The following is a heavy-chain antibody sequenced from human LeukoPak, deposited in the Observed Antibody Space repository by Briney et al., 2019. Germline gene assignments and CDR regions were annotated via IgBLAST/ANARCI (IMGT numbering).Heavy chain of an antibody. CDR1: GITLSNYG. Sequence: GGSLRLSCAVSGITLSNYGMSWVRQAPGKGLEWVAVISYDGSNKYYADSVKGRFTISRDNSKNTLYLQMNSLRAEDTAVYYCARVQLWPQRTYYYYYYYMDVWGKGTTVTVSS. J-gene: IGHJ6*03. V-gene: IGHV3-30*05. CDR2: ISYDGSNK. CDR3: ARVQLWPQRTYYYYYYYMDV. D-gene: IGHD3-10*01.